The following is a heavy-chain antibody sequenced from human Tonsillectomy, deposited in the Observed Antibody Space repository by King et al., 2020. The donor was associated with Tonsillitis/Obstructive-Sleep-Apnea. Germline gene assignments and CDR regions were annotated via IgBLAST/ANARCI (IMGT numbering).Heavy chain of an antibody. Sequence: QLVQSGGGVVQPGRSLRLSCAASGFTFSSYGMHWVRQAPGKGLEWVAVIWYDGSNKYYADSVKGRFTMSRDNSKNTLYLQMNSLRAEDTAGYYCARDKVGIAARLGAFDIWGQGTMVTVSS. J-gene: IGHJ3*02. CDR3: ARDKVGIAARLGAFDI. V-gene: IGHV3-33*01. D-gene: IGHD6-6*01. CDR1: GFTFSSYG. CDR2: IWYDGSNK.